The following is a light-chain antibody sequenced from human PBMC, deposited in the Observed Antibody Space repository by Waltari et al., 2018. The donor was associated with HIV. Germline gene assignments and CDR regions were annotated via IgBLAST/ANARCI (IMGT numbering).Light chain of an antibody. CDR1: QDIKNY. CDR2: TAT. V-gene: IGKV1-39*01. J-gene: IGKJ3*01. CDR3: QQSYYSPT. Sequence: DIQMTQSPSPLSASIGDRVNITCRASQDIKNYLKWYQQKPGQAPKILIYTATTLHIGVPSRFSGSGSGTEFTLSITNLQPGDFALYFCQQSYYSPTFGPGTTVDIK.